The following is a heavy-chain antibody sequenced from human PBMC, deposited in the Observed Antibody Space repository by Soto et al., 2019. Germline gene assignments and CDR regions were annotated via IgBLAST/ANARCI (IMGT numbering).Heavy chain of an antibody. V-gene: IGHV1-18*01. Sequence: ASVKVSCKASGYTFTSYGISWVRQAPGQGLEWMGWISAYNGNTNYAQKLQGRVTMTTDTSTSTAYMELRSLRSDDTAVYYCAREGVVIIFDYYYGMDVWGQGTTVTVSS. CDR3: AREGVVIIFDYYYGMDV. CDR2: ISAYNGNT. J-gene: IGHJ6*02. CDR1: GYTFTSYG. D-gene: IGHD3-3*01.